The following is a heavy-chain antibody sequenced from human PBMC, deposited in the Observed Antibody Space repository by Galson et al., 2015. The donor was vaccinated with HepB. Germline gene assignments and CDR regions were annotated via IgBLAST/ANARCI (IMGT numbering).Heavy chain of an antibody. CDR1: GGTFSSYA. J-gene: IGHJ6*02. V-gene: IGHV1-69*04. D-gene: IGHD2-2*02. Sequence: SVKVSCKASGGTFSSYAISWVRQAPGQGLEWMGRIIPILGIANYAQKFQGRVTITADKSTSTAYMELSSLRSEDTAVYYCASQRYCSSTSCYTVRIYGMDVWGQGTTVTVSS. CDR2: IIPILGIA. CDR3: ASQRYCSSTSCYTVRIYGMDV.